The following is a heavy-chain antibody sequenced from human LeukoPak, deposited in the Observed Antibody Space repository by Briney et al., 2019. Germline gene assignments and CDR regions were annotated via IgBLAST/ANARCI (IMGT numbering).Heavy chain of an antibody. V-gene: IGHV4-34*01. CDR2: INHSGST. CDR3: ARARVPSYYGSGSYLKEYYFDY. D-gene: IGHD3-10*01. J-gene: IGHJ4*02. Sequence: TSETLSLTCAVYGGSFSGYYWSWIRQPPGKGLEWIGEINHSGSTNYNPSLKSRVTISVDTSKNQFSLKLSSVTAADTAVYYCARARVPSYYGSGSYLKEYYFDYWGQGTLVTVSS. CDR1: GGSFSGYY.